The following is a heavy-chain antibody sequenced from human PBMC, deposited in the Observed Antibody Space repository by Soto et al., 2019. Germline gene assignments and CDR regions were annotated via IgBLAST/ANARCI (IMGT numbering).Heavy chain of an antibody. V-gene: IGHV4-34*01. CDR3: ARTSWSGFLFDP. CDR1: GGSFSGYY. D-gene: IGHD3-3*01. Sequence: PSETLSLTCAVYGGSFSGYYWSWIRQPPGKGLEWIGEINHSGSTNYNPSLKSRVTISVDTSKNQFSLKLSSVTAADTAVYYCARTSWSGFLFDPWGHGTLVTVS. CDR2: INHSGST. J-gene: IGHJ5*02.